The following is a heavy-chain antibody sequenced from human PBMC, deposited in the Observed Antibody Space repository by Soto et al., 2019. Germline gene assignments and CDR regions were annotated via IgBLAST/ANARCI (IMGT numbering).Heavy chain of an antibody. CDR1: GFTFSSYS. Sequence: LRLSCAASGFTFSSYSMNWVRQAPGKGLEWVSSISGSGGSTYYADSVKGRFTISRDNSKNTLYLQMNSLRAEDTAVYYCARDRVESGYPEYFQHWGQGTLVTVSS. D-gene: IGHD3-22*01. J-gene: IGHJ1*01. V-gene: IGHV3-23*01. CDR3: ARDRVESGYPEYFQH. CDR2: ISGSGGST.